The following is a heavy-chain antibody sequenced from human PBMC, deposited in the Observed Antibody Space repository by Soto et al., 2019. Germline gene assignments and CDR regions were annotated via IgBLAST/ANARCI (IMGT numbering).Heavy chain of an antibody. J-gene: IGHJ5*02. V-gene: IGHV4-39*01. Sequence: SETLSLTCTVSGGSISISSYYWGWIRQPPGKGLEWIGSIYYSGSTYYNPSLKSRVTISVDTSKNQFSLKLSSVTAADTAVYYCARRAAYCGGDCYNNWSDPWGQGTLVTVSS. D-gene: IGHD2-21*02. CDR3: ARRAAYCGGDCYNNWSDP. CDR1: GGSISISSYY. CDR2: IYYSGST.